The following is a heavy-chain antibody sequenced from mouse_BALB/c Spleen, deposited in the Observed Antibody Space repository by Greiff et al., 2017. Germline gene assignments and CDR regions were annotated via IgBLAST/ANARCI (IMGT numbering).Heavy chain of an antibody. V-gene: IGHV1-5*01. J-gene: IGHJ2*01. D-gene: IGHD1-1*01. CDR2: IYPGNSDT. Sequence: EVQLQQSGTVLARPGASVKMSCKASGYTFTSYWMHWVKQRPGQGLEWIGAIYPGNSDTSYNQKFKGKAKLTAVTSTSTAYMELSSLTNEDSAVYYCTRWDYGRETYYFDYWGQGTTLTVSS. CDR1: GYTFTSYW. CDR3: TRWDYGRETYYFDY.